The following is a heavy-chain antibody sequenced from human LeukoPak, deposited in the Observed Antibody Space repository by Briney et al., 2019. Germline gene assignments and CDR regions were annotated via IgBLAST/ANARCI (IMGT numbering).Heavy chain of an antibody. V-gene: IGHV3-66*01. CDR3: ARGRSGWYYDY. CDR2: IYSDGST. CDR1: GFTVSDNY. Sequence: GGSLRLSCAASGFTVSDNYMSWVRQAPGKGLEWVSIIYSDGSTYYADSVKGRFTISRDNAKNSLYLQMNSLRAEDTAVYYCARGRSGWYYDYWGQGTLVTVSS. J-gene: IGHJ4*02. D-gene: IGHD6-19*01.